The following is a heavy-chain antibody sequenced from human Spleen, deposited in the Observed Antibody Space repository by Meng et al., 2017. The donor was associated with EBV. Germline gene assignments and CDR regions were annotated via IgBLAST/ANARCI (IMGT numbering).Heavy chain of an antibody. Sequence: QLHESGSGTLKPSQTLSLTCAVSGDSINNGGSSWSWIRQQPGKGLDWIGYIYQSGSAYYNPSLKSRVTMSVDMSKNQFSLKLTSVTAADTAVYYCARGGGYGDYEGWFDPWGQGTLVTVSS. CDR2: IYQSGSA. V-gene: IGHV4-30-2*01. CDR1: GDSINNGGSS. J-gene: IGHJ5*02. D-gene: IGHD4-17*01. CDR3: ARGGGYGDYEGWFDP.